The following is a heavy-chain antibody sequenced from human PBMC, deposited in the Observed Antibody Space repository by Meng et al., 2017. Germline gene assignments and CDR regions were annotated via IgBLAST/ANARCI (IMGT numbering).Heavy chain of an antibody. CDR2: IIPIFGTA. CDR1: GGTCSSYA. J-gene: IGHJ4*02. V-gene: IGHV1-69*06. Sequence: VQLEQSVGAGKKAEASSKVSCKASGGTCSSYAISWVRQAPGQGLEGMGGIIPIFGTANYAQKFQGRVTITADKSTSTAYMELSSLRSEDTAVYYCARARGSSGYYAFDYWGQGTLVTVSS. CDR3: ARARGSSGYYAFDY. D-gene: IGHD3-22*01.